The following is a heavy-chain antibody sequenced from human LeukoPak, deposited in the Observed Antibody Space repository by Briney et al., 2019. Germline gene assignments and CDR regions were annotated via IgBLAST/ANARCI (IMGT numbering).Heavy chain of an antibody. Sequence: SQTLSLTCAVSGGSISSGGYSWSWIRQPPGKGLEWIGYIYHSGSTYYNPPLKSRVTISVDRSKNQFSLKLSSVTAADTAVYYCARDSFDILTGACDAFDIWGQGTMVTVSS. D-gene: IGHD3-9*01. V-gene: IGHV4-30-2*01. CDR1: GGSISSGGYS. CDR3: ARDSFDILTGACDAFDI. J-gene: IGHJ3*02. CDR2: IYHSGST.